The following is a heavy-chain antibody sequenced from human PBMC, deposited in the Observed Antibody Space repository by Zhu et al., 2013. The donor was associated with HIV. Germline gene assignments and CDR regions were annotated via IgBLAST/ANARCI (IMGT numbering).Heavy chain of an antibody. CDR2: IIPIFGIA. Sequence: QVQLVQSGAEVKEPGSSVKVSCKASGGTFSNYAISWVRQAPGQGLEWMGGIIPIFGIANYAQKFEGRVTITADESMTTAYMELSSLRSEDTAVYSCARANLAGRLFGSGLATVAGIHFDDWGQGTLVTVSS. J-gene: IGHJ4*02. CDR1: GGTFSNYA. V-gene: IGHV1-69*01. D-gene: IGHD6-19*01. CDR3: ARANLAGRLFGSGLATVAGIHFDD.